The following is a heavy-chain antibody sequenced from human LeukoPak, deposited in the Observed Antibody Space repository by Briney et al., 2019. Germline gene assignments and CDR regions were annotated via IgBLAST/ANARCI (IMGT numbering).Heavy chain of an antibody. CDR3: AKHASSSWTHGY. Sequence: PGGPLRLSCAASGFTFSSYAMSWVRQAPGKGLEWVSAISGSGGSTYYADSVKGRFTISRDDSKNTLYLQMNSLRAEDTAVYYCAKHASSSWTHGYWGQGTLVTVSS. CDR2: ISGSGGST. J-gene: IGHJ4*02. V-gene: IGHV3-23*01. D-gene: IGHD6-13*01. CDR1: GFTFSSYA.